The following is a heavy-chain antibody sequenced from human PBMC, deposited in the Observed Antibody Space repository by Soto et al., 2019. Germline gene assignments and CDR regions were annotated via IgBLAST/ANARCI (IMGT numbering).Heavy chain of an antibody. CDR2: ISSSSSTI. Sequence: GSLRLSCSASGFPFSTYGMHWVRQAPGKGLEWVSYISSSSSTIYYADSVKGRFTISRDNAKNSLYLQMNSLRDEDTAVYYCARGFYDFWSGYNWFDPWGQGTLVTVSS. J-gene: IGHJ5*02. CDR1: GFPFSTYG. CDR3: ARGFYDFWSGYNWFDP. D-gene: IGHD3-3*01. V-gene: IGHV3-48*02.